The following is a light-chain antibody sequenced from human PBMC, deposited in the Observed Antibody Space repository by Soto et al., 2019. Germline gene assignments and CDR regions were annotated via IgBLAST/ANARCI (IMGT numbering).Light chain of an antibody. CDR2: AAS. J-gene: IGKJ4*01. CDR3: QRSYSTPRT. V-gene: IGKV1-39*01. CDR1: QSISSY. Sequence: DIQMTQSPSSLSASVGDRVTITCRASQSISSYLNWYQQKPGKAPKLLIYAASSLQSGVPSRFSGSGSGTDFTLTISSLQPEDFATYYCQRSYSTPRTFGGGTKVYIK.